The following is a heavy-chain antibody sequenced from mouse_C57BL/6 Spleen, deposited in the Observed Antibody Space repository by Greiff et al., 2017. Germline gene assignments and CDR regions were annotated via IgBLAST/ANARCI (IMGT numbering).Heavy chain of an antibody. V-gene: IGHV5-6*01. CDR1: GFTFSSYG. CDR2: ISSGGSYT. D-gene: IGHD1-1*02. Sequence: EVQLVESGGDLVKPGGSLTLSCAASGFTFSSYGMSWVRQTPDKRLEWVATISSGGSYTYYPDSVKGRFTISRDNAKNTLYLQMSSLKSEDTAMYYCARLWSYARGYWGQGTSVTVSS. CDR3: ARLWSYARGY. J-gene: IGHJ4*01.